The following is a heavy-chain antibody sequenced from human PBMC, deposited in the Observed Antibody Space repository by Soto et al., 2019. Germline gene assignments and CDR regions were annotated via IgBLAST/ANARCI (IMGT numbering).Heavy chain of an antibody. CDR3: ARPVRYSSGPSNWFDY. CDR2: IYLSGTT. D-gene: IGHD6-19*01. J-gene: IGHJ4*02. CDR1: GGSISGSSYY. V-gene: IGHV4-39*01. Sequence: SETLSLTCTVSGGSISGSSYYWGWIRQPPGKGLEWIGNIYLSGTTYYNPSLKSRVTISYDTSKNQFSLNLRSVTAADTAVYYCARPVRYSSGPSNWFDYWGQGTLVTVSS.